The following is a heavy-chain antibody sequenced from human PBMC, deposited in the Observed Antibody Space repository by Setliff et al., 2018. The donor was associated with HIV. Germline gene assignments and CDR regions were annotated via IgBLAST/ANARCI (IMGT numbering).Heavy chain of an antibody. V-gene: IGHV2-70*17. Sequence: SGPTLVNPTQTLTLTCTFSGFSLSTSGMCVSWIRQPPGKALEWLARVDWDDDKFYSTSLKTRLTISKDTSKNQVVLTMTNMDPVDTATYYCARDWRDASGSYYYFDYWGQGALVTVSS. CDR1: GFSLSTSGMC. D-gene: IGHD3-10*01. CDR3: ARDWRDASGSYYYFDY. CDR2: VDWDDDK. J-gene: IGHJ4*02.